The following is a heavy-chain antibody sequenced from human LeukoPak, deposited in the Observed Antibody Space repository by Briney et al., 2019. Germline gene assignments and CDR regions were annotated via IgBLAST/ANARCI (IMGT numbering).Heavy chain of an antibody. V-gene: IGHV3-30*18. Sequence: GRSLRLSCAASGFTFSSYGMHWVRQAPGKGLEWVAVISYDGSNKYYADSVKGRFTISRDNSKNTLYLQMNSLRAEDTAVYYCAKDSGWVVVVPAAFDYWGQGTLVTVSS. CDR3: AKDSGWVVVVPAAFDY. CDR1: GFTFSSYG. J-gene: IGHJ4*02. CDR2: ISYDGSNK. D-gene: IGHD2-2*01.